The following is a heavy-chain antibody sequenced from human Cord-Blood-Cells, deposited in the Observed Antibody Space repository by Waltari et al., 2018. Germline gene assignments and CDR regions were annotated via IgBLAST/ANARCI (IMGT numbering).Heavy chain of an antibody. D-gene: IGHD1-26*01. CDR1: GGSISSSSYY. CDR2: IYYSGST. J-gene: IGHJ4*02. V-gene: IGHV4-39*01. CDR3: ARQDRGSYPDY. Sequence: QLQLQESGPGLVKPSETLSLTCPVDGGSISSSSYYWGWIRQPPGKGLEWIGSIYYSGSTYYNPSLKSRVTISVDTSKNQFSLKLSSVTAADTAVYYCARQDRGSYPDYWGQGTLVTVSS.